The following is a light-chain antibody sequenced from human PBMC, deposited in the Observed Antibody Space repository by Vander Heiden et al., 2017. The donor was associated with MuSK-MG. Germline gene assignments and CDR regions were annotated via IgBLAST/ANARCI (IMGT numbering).Light chain of an antibody. Sequence: EVVMTQSPATLSVSPGDRVTLSCRASQSVGANLAWYQQKPGQGPRLLIFGTSTRATGIPARFSGSGYGTEFTLTLSSRQSEDFALYYCQQYKNWPLITFGQGTRLEIK. CDR2: GTS. V-gene: IGKV3-15*01. CDR3: QQYKNWPLIT. CDR1: QSVGAN. J-gene: IGKJ5*01.